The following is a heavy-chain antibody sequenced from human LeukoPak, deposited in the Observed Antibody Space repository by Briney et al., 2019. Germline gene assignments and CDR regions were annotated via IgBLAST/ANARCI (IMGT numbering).Heavy chain of an antibody. CDR3: AREDCSSTSCLIDH. D-gene: IGHD2-2*01. V-gene: IGHV4-59*01. J-gene: IGHJ4*02. Sequence: SETLSLTCTVSGGSISSYYWSWIRQPPGKGLEWIGYIYYSGSTNYNPSLKSRVTISVDTSKNQFSLKLSSVTAADTAVYYCAREDCSSTSCLIDHWGQGTLVTVSS. CDR2: IYYSGST. CDR1: GGSISSYY.